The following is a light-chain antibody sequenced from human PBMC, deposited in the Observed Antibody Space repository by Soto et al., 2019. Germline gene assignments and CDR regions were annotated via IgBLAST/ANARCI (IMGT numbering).Light chain of an antibody. Sequence: DIQMTQSPSSLSASVGDRVTITCQASQDIKNYLNWYQQKSGKAPKLLIYDASTLERGVPSRFSGTGSGTEFTLAISSLQPDDFATYYCQQYHRSSVTFGQGTRLEIK. J-gene: IGKJ5*01. CDR3: QQYHRSSVT. CDR2: DAS. V-gene: IGKV1-33*01. CDR1: QDIKNY.